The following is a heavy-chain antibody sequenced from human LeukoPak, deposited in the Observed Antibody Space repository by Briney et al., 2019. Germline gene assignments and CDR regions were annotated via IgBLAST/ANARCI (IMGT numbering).Heavy chain of an antibody. CDR1: GYNFTNYW. CDR3: ARAYIRSRFDY. Sequence: GESLKISCKGSGYNFTNYWINWVRQMPGKGLEWMGTIDPSDSYTNYSPSFQGHVTTSADKSISTAYLQWSSLKASDTAMYYCARAYIRSRFDYWGQETLVTVSS. V-gene: IGHV5-10-1*01. J-gene: IGHJ4*02. CDR2: IDPSDSYT. D-gene: IGHD6-6*01.